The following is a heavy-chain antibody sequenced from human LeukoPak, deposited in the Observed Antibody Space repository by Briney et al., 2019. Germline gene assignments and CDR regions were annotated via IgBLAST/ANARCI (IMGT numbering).Heavy chain of an antibody. V-gene: IGHV4-4*02. CDR1: GGSISSSNW. J-gene: IGHJ3*02. Sequence: KSSETLSLTCAVSGGSISSSNWWSWVRQPPGKGLEWIGEIYQSGSTNYKSSLKSRVTISVDKAKNQFSLKLISVTAADTAFYYCARSVYDISGGGAFDIWGQGTLVTVSS. CDR2: IYQSGST. CDR3: ARSVYDISGGGAFDI. D-gene: IGHD3-22*01.